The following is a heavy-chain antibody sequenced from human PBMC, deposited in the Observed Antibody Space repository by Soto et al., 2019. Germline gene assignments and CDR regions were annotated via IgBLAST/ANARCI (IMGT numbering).Heavy chain of an antibody. V-gene: IGHV4-39*01. J-gene: IGHJ4*02. Sequence: SETLSLTCTVSGGSISSSSYYWGWIRQPPGKGLEWIGSIYYSGSTYYNPSLKSRVTISVDTSKNQFSLKLSSLTAADTAVYYCARRPYNWNDDDDLDYWGQGTLVTVSS. CDR3: ARRPYNWNDDDDLDY. CDR2: IYYSGST. D-gene: IGHD1-1*01. CDR1: GGSISSSSYY.